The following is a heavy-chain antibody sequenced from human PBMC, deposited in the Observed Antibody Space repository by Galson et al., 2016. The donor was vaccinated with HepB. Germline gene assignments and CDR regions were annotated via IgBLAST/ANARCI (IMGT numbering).Heavy chain of an antibody. J-gene: IGHJ4*02. D-gene: IGHD1-14*01. CDR3: ARGIRNLLYSDY. Sequence: SVKVSCKASGYTFTNYDITWVRQAPGQGLEWMGWMNPSSANTGYAQKFRGRVTMTRDTSISTAFMELSSLTSEDTAIYYCARGIRNLLYSDYWAKGTLVTVSS. V-gene: IGHV1-8*01. CDR1: GYTFTNYD. CDR2: MNPSSANT.